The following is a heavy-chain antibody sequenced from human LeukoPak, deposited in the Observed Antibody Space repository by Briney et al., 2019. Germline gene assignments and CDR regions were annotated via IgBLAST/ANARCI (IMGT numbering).Heavy chain of an antibody. CDR2: ISAYNGNT. Sequence: ASVKVSCKASGYTFTSYGISWVRQAPGQGLEWMGWISAYNGNTNYAQKLQGRVTMTTDTSTSTAYMELWSLRSDDTAVYYCARDRIAAAGTDWFDPWGQGTLVTVSS. D-gene: IGHD6-13*01. CDR1: GYTFTSYG. V-gene: IGHV1-18*01. J-gene: IGHJ5*02. CDR3: ARDRIAAAGTDWFDP.